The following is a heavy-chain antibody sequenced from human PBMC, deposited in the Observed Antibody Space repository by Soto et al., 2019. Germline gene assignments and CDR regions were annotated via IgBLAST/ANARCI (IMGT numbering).Heavy chain of an antibody. Sequence: ASVKVSCKASGYTFTSYGISWVRQAPGQGLEWMGWISAYNGNTNYAQKLQGRVTMTTDTSTSTAYMELRSLRDEDTAVYYCARVVVIRGYYGLDVWGQGTTVTVSS. CDR3: ARVVVIRGYYGLDV. D-gene: IGHD2-15*01. CDR2: ISAYNGNT. V-gene: IGHV1-18*01. J-gene: IGHJ6*02. CDR1: GYTFTSYG.